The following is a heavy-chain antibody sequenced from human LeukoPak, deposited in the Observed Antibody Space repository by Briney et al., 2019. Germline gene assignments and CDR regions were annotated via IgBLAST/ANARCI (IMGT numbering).Heavy chain of an antibody. V-gene: IGHV4-31*03. CDR2: IYYSGPT. D-gene: IGHD3-3*01. Sequence: SETLSLTCSVSGDSISSGSYYWTWIRQHPGKGLEWIGYIYYSGPTFYTPSLKSRVTISLDTSQTQFSLNLMSVTAADTAVYYCARLPIFNHARGAFDIWGQGTVVTVSS. CDR3: ARLPIFNHARGAFDI. J-gene: IGHJ3*02. CDR1: GDSISSGSYY.